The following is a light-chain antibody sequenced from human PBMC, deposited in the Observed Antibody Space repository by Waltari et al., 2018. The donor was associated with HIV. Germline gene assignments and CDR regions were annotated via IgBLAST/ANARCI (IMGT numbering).Light chain of an antibody. Sequence: QSVLTQPPSVSGAPGQRVTISCTGRSSNIGAGYDVHWYQQLPGTAPKLLIYTNINRPSGVPDRVSGSKSGSSASLAITVLQAEDEAHYYCQSFDSSLTTSGVIFGGGTKLTVL. J-gene: IGLJ2*01. CDR2: TNI. CDR3: QSFDSSLTTSGVI. CDR1: SSNIGAGYD. V-gene: IGLV1-40*01.